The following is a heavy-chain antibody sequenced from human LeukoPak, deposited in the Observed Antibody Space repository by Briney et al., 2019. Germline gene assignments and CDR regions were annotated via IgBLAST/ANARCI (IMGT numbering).Heavy chain of an antibody. CDR3: ASDRRWRFDY. J-gene: IGHJ4*02. D-gene: IGHD2-15*01. CDR1: GYTFTGYY. Sequence: PLASVTVSCKASGYTFTGYYMHWVRQAPGQGLEWMGWINPNSGVTNYAQKFQGRVTMGRDTSISTAYMELSSLTSDDTAVYYCASDRRWRFDYWGQGTLVTVSS. V-gene: IGHV1-2*02. CDR2: INPNSGVT.